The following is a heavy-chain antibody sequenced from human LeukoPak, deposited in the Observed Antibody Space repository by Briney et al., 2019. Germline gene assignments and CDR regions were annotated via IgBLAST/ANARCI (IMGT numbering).Heavy chain of an antibody. CDR2: INPNSGGT. CDR3: ARAYYYYGSGSHMDV. CDR1: GYTFTGYY. Sequence: GASVKVSCKASGYTFTGYYMHWVRQAPGQGLEWMGWINPNSGGTNYAQKFQGRVTMTRDTSISTAYMELGRLRSDDTAVYYCARAYYYYGSGSHMDVWGKGTTVTISS. V-gene: IGHV1-2*02. J-gene: IGHJ6*03. D-gene: IGHD3-10*01.